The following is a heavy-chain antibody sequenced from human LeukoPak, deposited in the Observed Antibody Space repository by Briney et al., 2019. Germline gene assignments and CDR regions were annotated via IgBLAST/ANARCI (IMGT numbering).Heavy chain of an antibody. D-gene: IGHD3-10*01. CDR1: GFTFSNYD. CDR2: ISYDGSNK. V-gene: IGHV3-30*03. Sequence: GRSLRLSCAASGFTFSNYDIHWVRQAPGKGLEWVAVISYDGSNKYYADSVKGRFTISRDNSKNTLYLQMNSLRAEDTAVYYCARDLVRGENLDYWGQGTLVTVSS. CDR3: ARDLVRGENLDY. J-gene: IGHJ4*02.